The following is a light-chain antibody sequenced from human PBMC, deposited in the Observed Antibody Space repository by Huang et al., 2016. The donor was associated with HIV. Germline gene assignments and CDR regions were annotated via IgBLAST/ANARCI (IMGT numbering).Light chain of an antibody. J-gene: IGKJ1*01. CDR1: QDIGNF. CDR3: QRYDTARRA. CDR2: SAS. Sequence: DIQMTQSPPSLSASQGVRVTLTCRASQDIGNFLAWFQQKPGGAPKLLIFSASTLHRGVPSRFTGRGSGTEFTLTITNLQPEDVATYYCQRYDTARRAFGPGTKVDI. V-gene: IGKV1-27*01.